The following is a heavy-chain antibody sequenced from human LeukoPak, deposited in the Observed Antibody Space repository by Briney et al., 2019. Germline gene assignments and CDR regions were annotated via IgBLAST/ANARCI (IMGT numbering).Heavy chain of an antibody. D-gene: IGHD3-16*01. Sequence: GGSLRLSCPASGFTVSSSNYMNWVRHAPWNGLEWVSGIYTGGTTHYTDSVKSRFTISRDNPNNTLYLQMHSLRDEDTAVYYCAREISRFGIWGQGTLVTVSS. J-gene: IGHJ4*02. CDR3: AREISRFGI. V-gene: IGHV3-66*01. CDR2: IYTGGTT. CDR1: GFTVSSSNY.